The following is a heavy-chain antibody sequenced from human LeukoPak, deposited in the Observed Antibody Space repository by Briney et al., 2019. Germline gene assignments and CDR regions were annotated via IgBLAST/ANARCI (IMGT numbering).Heavy chain of an antibody. J-gene: IGHJ4*02. CDR1: GFSFSTYA. Sequence: GGSLRLSCAASGFSFSTYAMNWVRQAPGEGLKWVSCITSDSAYICYADSVKGRFTISRDNAKNSLYLQMNSLRAEDTAVYYCARYGVSSSTSYIDFWGQGTLVTVSS. D-gene: IGHD2-2*01. CDR2: ITSDSAYI. V-gene: IGHV3-21*01. CDR3: ARYGVSSSTSYIDF.